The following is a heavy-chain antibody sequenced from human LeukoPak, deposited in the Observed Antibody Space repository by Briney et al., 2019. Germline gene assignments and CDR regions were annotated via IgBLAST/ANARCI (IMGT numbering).Heavy chain of an antibody. D-gene: IGHD2-2*01. Sequence: SQTLSLTCTVSGGSISSGGYYWSWIRQPPGKGLEWIGYIYHSGSTYYNPSLKSRVTISVDRSKNQFSLKLSSVTAADTAVYYCARVVVVPAATRRDAFDIWGQGTMVTVSS. J-gene: IGHJ3*02. CDR3: ARVVVVPAATRRDAFDI. V-gene: IGHV4-30-2*01. CDR2: IYHSGST. CDR1: GGSISSGGYY.